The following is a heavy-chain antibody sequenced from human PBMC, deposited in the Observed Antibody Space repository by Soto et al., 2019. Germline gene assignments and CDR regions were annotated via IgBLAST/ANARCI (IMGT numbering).Heavy chain of an antibody. CDR3: AIACEADYRGAIFFQS. D-gene: IGHD4-4*01. CDR1: GRPVSSIY. J-gene: IGHJ4*02. Sequence: PVGSLRLSCAASGRPVSSIYMSWVRQAPGKGLQWVSVIYSAGSTYYANSVKGRFTISRVISTNMVYLQMSSLTVEDTAVYYCAIACEADYRGAIFFQSCGKGALATVAS. CDR2: IYSAGST. V-gene: IGHV3-53*01.